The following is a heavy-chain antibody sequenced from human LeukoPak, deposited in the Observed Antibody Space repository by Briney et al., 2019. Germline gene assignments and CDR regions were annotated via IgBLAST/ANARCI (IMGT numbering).Heavy chain of an antibody. J-gene: IGHJ4*02. CDR2: MNPNSGNT. V-gene: IGHV1-8*01. Sequence: ASVKVSCKASGYTFTGYDINWVRQATGQGLEWMGWMNPNSGNTGYAQKFQGRVTMTRNTSISTAYMELSSLRSEDTAVYYCARGEPYCSGGSCYSWGQGTLVTVSS. CDR1: GYTFTGYD. CDR3: ARGEPYCSGGSCYS. D-gene: IGHD2-15*01.